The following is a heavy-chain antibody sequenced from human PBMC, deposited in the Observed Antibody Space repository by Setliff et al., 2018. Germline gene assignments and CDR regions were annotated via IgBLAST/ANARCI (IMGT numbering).Heavy chain of an antibody. J-gene: IGHJ4*02. Sequence: PGGSLRLSCAGSGFSFSIFWMSWVRQAPGKGLEWVSVIYSGGSIYYADSVKGRFTISRDNSKNTLYLQMNGLRAEDTAVYYCARCGGAGLRLGELSWPFDYWGQGALVTVSS. V-gene: IGHV3-53*01. CDR3: ARCGGAGLRLGELSWPFDY. D-gene: IGHD3-16*02. CDR1: GFSFSIFW. CDR2: IYSGGSI.